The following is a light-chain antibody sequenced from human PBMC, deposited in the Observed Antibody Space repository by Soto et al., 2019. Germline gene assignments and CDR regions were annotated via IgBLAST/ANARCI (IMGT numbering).Light chain of an antibody. Sequence: QAVVTQPPSASGTPGQRVTISCSGSSSNIGRNYVYWYQQLPGTAPKLLIYRNNQRPSGVPDRFSGSKSGTSASLAISGLRSEDEADYYCTAWDGSLSVWVFDGGTKLTVL. V-gene: IGLV1-47*01. CDR3: TAWDGSLSVWV. CDR1: SSNIGRNY. J-gene: IGLJ3*02. CDR2: RNN.